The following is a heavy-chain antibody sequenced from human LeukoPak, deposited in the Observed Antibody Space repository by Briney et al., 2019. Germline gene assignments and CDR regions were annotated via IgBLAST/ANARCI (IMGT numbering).Heavy chain of an antibody. Sequence: ASVKVSCKASGYTFTGYYMHWVRQAPGQGLEWMGRINPNNGATNYAQKFQGRVTITGDTSISTAYIELSSLRSDDTAVYYCTRESGSYHGNDYWGQGTLVTVSS. CDR1: GYTFTGYY. D-gene: IGHD1-26*01. CDR2: INPNNGAT. CDR3: TRESGSYHGNDY. J-gene: IGHJ4*02. V-gene: IGHV1-2*06.